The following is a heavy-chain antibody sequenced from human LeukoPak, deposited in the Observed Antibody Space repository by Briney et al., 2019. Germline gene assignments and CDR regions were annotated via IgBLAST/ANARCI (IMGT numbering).Heavy chain of an antibody. D-gene: IGHD1-14*01. CDR3: ARAGATGRGTFDY. CDR2: INHSGST. CDR1: GGSFSGYY. Sequence: KPSETLSLTCAAYGGSFSGYYWSWIRQPPGKGLEWIGEINHSGSTNYNPSLKSRVTISVDTSKNQFSLKLSSVTAADTAVYYCARAGATGRGTFDYWGQGTLVTVSS. V-gene: IGHV4-34*01. J-gene: IGHJ4*02.